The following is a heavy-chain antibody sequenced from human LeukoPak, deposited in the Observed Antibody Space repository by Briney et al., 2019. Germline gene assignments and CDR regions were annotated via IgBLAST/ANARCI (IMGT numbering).Heavy chain of an antibody. CDR2: ISGIGGST. Sequence: PGGSLRLSCAASEFTFSDYAMNWVRQAPAKGLEYVSGISGIGGSTYHADSVKGRFTISRDNSKNTLYLQMTRLRGEDTAVYYCAKGRSAAAGPRTGSFDYWGPGILVTVSS. V-gene: IGHV3-23*01. D-gene: IGHD6-13*01. CDR3: AKGRSAAAGPRTGSFDY. J-gene: IGHJ4*02. CDR1: EFTFSDYA.